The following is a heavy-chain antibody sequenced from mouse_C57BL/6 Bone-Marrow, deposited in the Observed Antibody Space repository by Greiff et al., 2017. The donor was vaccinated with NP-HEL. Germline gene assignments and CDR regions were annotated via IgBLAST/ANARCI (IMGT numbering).Heavy chain of an antibody. J-gene: IGHJ4*01. CDR2: IYPRSGNT. CDR3: AREGVDYDPSMDY. Sequence: VHLVESGAELARPGASVKLSCKASGYTFTSYGISWVKQRTGQGLEWIGEIYPRSGNTYYNEKFKGKATLTADKSSSTAYMELRSLTSEDSAVYFCAREGVDYDPSMDYWGQGTSVTVSS. D-gene: IGHD2-4*01. V-gene: IGHV1-81*01. CDR1: GYTFTSYG.